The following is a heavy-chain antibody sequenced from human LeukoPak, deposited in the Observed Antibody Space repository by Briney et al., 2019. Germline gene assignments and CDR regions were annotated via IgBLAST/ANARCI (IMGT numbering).Heavy chain of an antibody. CDR3: ATFVDTDGIFVI. J-gene: IGHJ3*02. D-gene: IGHD5-18*01. Sequence: GRSLRLSCAASGFTFSSYGMHWVRQAPGKGLEWVAVISYDGSNKYYADSVKGRFTISRDNSKNTLYLQMNSLRAEDTAVYYCATFVDTDGIFVIWGQGTMVTVSS. CDR1: GFTFSSYG. CDR2: ISYDGSNK. V-gene: IGHV3-30*03.